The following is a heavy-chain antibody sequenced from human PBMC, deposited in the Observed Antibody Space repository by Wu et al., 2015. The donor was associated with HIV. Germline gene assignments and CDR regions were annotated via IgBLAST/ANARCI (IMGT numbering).Heavy chain of an antibody. Sequence: QVQLQESGPGLVKPSETLSLTCVVSGTSVSSDYYWGWIRQTPGKGLEWIGTLYHTGSTYYNPSLKSRVTISVDTSQNHFSLKLNSVTAADTAVYYCAIHSGGWHSGAEYIQHWGQGTLVTVSS. CDR1: GTSVSSDYY. D-gene: IGHD6-19*01. CDR2: LYHTGST. CDR3: AIHSGGWHSGAEYIQH. J-gene: IGHJ1*01. V-gene: IGHV4-38-2*01.